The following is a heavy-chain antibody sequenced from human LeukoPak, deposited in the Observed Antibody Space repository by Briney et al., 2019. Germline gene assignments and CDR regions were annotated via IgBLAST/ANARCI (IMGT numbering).Heavy chain of an antibody. CDR2: ISAYNGNT. CDR1: GYTFTNYD. J-gene: IGHJ4*02. V-gene: IGHV1-18*01. Sequence: ASVKVSCKTSGYTFTNYDVNWVRQAPGQGLEWMGWISAYNGNTNYAQKLQGRVTMTTDTSTSTAYMELWSLKSDDTAVYYCARGAPLDYWGQGTLVTVSS. CDR3: ARGAPLDY.